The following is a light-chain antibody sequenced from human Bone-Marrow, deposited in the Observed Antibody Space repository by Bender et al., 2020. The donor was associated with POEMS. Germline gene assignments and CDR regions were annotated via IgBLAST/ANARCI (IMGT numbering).Light chain of an antibody. CDR3: QSSDSNYNVI. V-gene: IGLV3-25*03. J-gene: IGLJ1*01. Sequence: SYALTQPRSVSVSPGQTARITCSGDGLPRNFAYWYQQKPGQAPVLLIYRDVERPSGIPERFSASSSETAVTLTISGVQAEDEADYYCQSSDSNYNVIFG. CDR2: RDV. CDR1: GLPRNF.